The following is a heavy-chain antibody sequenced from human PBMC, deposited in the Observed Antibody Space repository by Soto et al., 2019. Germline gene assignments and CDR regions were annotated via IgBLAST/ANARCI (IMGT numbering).Heavy chain of an antibody. CDR3: ARASDSTWYNWFDP. D-gene: IGHD6-13*01. Sequence: QVQLVQSGAEVKKPGSWLRISCKIFGGNFVGNVISWLRRALGQGFKWMEGIIPIFGTTNYAHKFRGRVTVTADESTGTVYMVMNSLRSEDTAVYYCARASDSTWYNWFDPWGQGTLVTVSS. J-gene: IGHJ5*02. CDR2: IIPIFGTT. V-gene: IGHV1-69*01. CDR1: GGNFVGNV.